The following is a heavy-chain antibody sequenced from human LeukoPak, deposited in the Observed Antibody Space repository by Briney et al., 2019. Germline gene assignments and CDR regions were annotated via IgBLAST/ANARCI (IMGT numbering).Heavy chain of an antibody. D-gene: IGHD1-26*01. CDR3: GRQGYTASYYYLDY. CDR1: SGSINSYY. J-gene: IGHJ4*02. Sequence: SETLSLNCTVSSGSINSYYWGWVRQPPGKGLEWIGRIYTTGATQYNASLKSRIIMSVDTSKNQFSLNLRTVTAEDTAVYYCGRQGYTASYYYLDYGSGGT. V-gene: IGHV4-4*07. CDR2: IYTTGAT.